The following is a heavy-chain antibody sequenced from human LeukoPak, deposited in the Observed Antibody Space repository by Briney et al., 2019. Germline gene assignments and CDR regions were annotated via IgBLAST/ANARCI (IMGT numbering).Heavy chain of an antibody. CDR2: IYYSGST. V-gene: IGHV4-31*03. CDR1: GGSISSGGYY. J-gene: IGHJ5*02. CDR3: AREVAADSENWFDP. Sequence: SQTLSLTCSLSGGSISSGGYYGSWIRQHPGKGLEWIGYIYYSGSTYYNPSLKSRVTISVNTFKNQFSLKLSSVTAADTAVYYCAREVAADSENWFDPWGQGTLVTVSS. D-gene: IGHD2-15*01.